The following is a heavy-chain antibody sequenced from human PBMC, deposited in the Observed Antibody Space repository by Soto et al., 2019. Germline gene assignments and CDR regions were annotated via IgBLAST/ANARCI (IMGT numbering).Heavy chain of an antibody. CDR1: GFSFSTYS. J-gene: IGHJ6*02. Sequence: EVQLVESGGGLVMPGGSLRLSCIASGFSFSTYSMNWVRQAPGKGLEWVSSIRRSGDYTYYADSLKGRFTISRDNAKNSLSLQTISLRAEDTAVYYCARSTSLGGMDVWGQGTTVTVSS. CDR3: ARSTSLGGMDV. D-gene: IGHD1-1*01. CDR2: IRRSGDYT. V-gene: IGHV3-21*01.